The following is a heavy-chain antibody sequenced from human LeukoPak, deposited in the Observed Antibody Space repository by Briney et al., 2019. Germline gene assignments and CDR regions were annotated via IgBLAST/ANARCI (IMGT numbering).Heavy chain of an antibody. J-gene: IGHJ4*02. Sequence: ASVKVSCKASGGTFSSYAISWVRQAPGQGLEWMGGIIPIFGTANYAQKFQGRVTITADESTSTAYMELSSLRSEDTAVYYCARVTMVRGVYDYWGQGTLVTVSS. CDR3: ARVTMVRGVYDY. V-gene: IGHV1-69*13. CDR2: IIPIFGTA. CDR1: GGTFSSYA. D-gene: IGHD3-10*01.